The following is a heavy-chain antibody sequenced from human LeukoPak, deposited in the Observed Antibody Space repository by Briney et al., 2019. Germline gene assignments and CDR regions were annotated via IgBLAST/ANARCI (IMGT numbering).Heavy chain of an antibody. CDR3: ATFRYDTLTGFCAY. J-gene: IGHJ4*02. CDR1: GYTFTGYY. V-gene: IGHV1-2*02. D-gene: IGHD3-9*01. Sequence: GASVKVSCKASGYTFTGYYMHWVRQAPGQGLEWMGCINPNSGGTNDAQKFQGRVTMTRDTAISTAYMELRRLTSDDTAIYYCATFRYDTLTGFCAYWGQGTLVTVSS. CDR2: INPNSGGT.